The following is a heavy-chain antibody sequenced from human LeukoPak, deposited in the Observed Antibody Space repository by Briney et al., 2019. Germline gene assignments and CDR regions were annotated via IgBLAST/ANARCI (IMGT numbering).Heavy chain of an antibody. CDR3: ARAGGDVVVPAAMSPYY. D-gene: IGHD2-2*01. V-gene: IGHV1-69*13. CDR1: GGTFSSYA. J-gene: IGHJ4*02. Sequence: SVKVSCKASGGTFSSYAISWVRQAPGQGLEWMVGIIPICGTANYEQKSQGRVTITADESTSTAYMELSSLRSEDTAVYYCARAGGDVVVPAAMSPYYWGQGTLVTVSS. CDR2: IIPICGTA.